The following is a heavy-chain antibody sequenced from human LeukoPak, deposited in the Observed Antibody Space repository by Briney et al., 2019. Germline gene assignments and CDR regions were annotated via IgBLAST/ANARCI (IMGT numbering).Heavy chain of an antibody. CDR1: GFIFSNYW. CDR2: IKKDGSEK. V-gene: IGHV3-7*01. Sequence: GGSLRLSCAASGFIFSNYWMNWVRQTPGKGLELVANIKKDGSEKYYVDSVRGRFTISRDNAKNSLYLQMNSLRAEDTAVYYCAADGYSSPFDYWGQGTLVTVSS. D-gene: IGHD5-24*01. CDR3: AADGYSSPFDY. J-gene: IGHJ4*02.